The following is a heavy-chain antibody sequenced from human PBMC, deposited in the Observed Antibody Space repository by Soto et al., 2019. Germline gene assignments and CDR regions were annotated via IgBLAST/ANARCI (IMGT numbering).Heavy chain of an antibody. Sequence: SETLSLTCAVYGGSFSGYYWSWIRQPPGKGLEWIGEINHSGSTNYNPSLKSRVTISVDTSKNQFSLKLSSVTAADTAVYYCARGGSITMVRGVIMPNYYYYGMDVWGQGTTVTVSS. V-gene: IGHV4-34*01. CDR2: INHSGST. CDR1: GGSFSGYY. CDR3: ARGGSITMVRGVIMPNYYYYGMDV. D-gene: IGHD3-10*01. J-gene: IGHJ6*02.